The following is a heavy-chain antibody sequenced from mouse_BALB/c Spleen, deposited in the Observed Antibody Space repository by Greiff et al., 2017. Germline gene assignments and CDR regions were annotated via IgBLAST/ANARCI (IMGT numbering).Heavy chain of an antibody. CDR3: ARLYGNYGYFDY. V-gene: IGHV5-17*02. CDR2: ISSGSSTI. D-gene: IGHD2-10*02. Sequence: EVQRVESGGGLVQPGGSRKLSCAASGFTFSSFGMHWVRQAPEKGLEWVAYISSGSSTIYYADTVKGRFTISRDNPKNTLFLQMTSLRSEDTAMYYCARLYGNYGYFDYWGQGTTLTVSS. J-gene: IGHJ2*01. CDR1: GFTFSSFG.